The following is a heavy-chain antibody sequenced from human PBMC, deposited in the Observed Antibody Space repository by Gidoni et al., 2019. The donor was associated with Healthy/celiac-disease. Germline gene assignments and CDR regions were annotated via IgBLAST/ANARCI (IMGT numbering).Heavy chain of an antibody. D-gene: IGHD2-2*01. V-gene: IGHV4-31*03. CDR3: ARDAVPAAINWFDP. J-gene: IGHJ5*02. CDR1: GGSISSGGSY. CDR2: IYYSGST. Sequence: QVQLQESGPGLVKPSQTLSLTCTVSGGSISSGGSYWSWIRQHPGKGLEWIGYIYYSGSTYYNPSLKSRVTISVDTSKNQFSLKLSSVTAADTAVYYCARDAVPAAINWFDPWGQGTLVTVSS.